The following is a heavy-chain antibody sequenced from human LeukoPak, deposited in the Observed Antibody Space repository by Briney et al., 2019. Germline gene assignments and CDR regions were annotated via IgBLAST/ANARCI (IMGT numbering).Heavy chain of an antibody. D-gene: IGHD3-10*01. CDR3: ARDLRMVRGFRDYYFDY. Sequence: SVKVYCKASGGTFSSYAISWVRQAPGQGLEWMGGIIPIFGTANYAQKFQGRVTITADESTSTAYMELSSLRSEDTAVYYCARDLRMVRGFRDYYFDYWGQGTLVTVSS. CDR2: IIPIFGTA. CDR1: GGTFSSYA. J-gene: IGHJ4*02. V-gene: IGHV1-69*13.